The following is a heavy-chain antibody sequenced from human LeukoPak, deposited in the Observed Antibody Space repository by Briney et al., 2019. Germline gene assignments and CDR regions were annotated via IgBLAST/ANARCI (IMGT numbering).Heavy chain of an antibody. D-gene: IGHD4-17*01. CDR2: INPNSGGT. V-gene: IGHV1-2*02. Sequence: GASVKVSCKASGYTFTGYYMHWVRQAPGQGLEWMGWINPNSGGTNYAQKFQGRVTMTRDTSISTAYMELSRLRSDDTAVYYCARDGGTVTTEFDYWGQGTLVTVSS. J-gene: IGHJ4*02. CDR1: GYTFTGYY. CDR3: ARDGGTVTTEFDY.